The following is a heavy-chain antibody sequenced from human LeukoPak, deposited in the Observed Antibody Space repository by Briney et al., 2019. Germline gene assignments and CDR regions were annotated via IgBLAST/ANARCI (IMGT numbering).Heavy chain of an antibody. CDR1: GFTVSSNY. V-gene: IGHV3-66*01. D-gene: IGHD3-10*01. Sequence: PGGSLRLSCTASGFTVSSNYMSWVRQAPGKGLEWVSLIFSDGSSYYADSVRGRFTISRDNSRNTLSLQMNSLRAEDTAVYYCARVLPSVTNWFDPWGQRTLVTVSS. CDR2: IFSDGSS. J-gene: IGHJ5*02. CDR3: ARVLPSVTNWFDP.